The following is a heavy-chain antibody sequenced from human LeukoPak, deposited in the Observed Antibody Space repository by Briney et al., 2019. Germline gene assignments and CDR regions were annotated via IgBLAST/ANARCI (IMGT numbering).Heavy chain of an antibody. J-gene: IGHJ4*02. CDR3: ARVVGCSGGSCYSFDY. CDR1: GYTFTGYY. Sequence: ASVRVSCKASGYTFTGYYMHWVRQAPGQGLEWMGWTNPNSGGTNYAQKFQGRVTMTRDTSISTAYMALSRLRSDDTGVYYCARVVGCSGGSCYSFDYWGQGTLVTVSS. CDR2: TNPNSGGT. D-gene: IGHD2-15*01. V-gene: IGHV1-2*02.